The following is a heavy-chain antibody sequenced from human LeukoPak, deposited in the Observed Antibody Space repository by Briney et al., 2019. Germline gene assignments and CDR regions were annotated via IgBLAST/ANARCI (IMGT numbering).Heavy chain of an antibody. Sequence: ASVKVSCKVSGYTLTELPMHWVRQAPGKGLEWMGGFDPEDGETIYAQKFQGRVTMTEDTSTDTAYMELSSLTSDDTAVYYCARDGSSGWPRNDAFDIWGQGTMVTVSS. D-gene: IGHD6-19*01. CDR2: FDPEDGET. V-gene: IGHV1-24*01. CDR3: ARDGSSGWPRNDAFDI. J-gene: IGHJ3*02. CDR1: GYTLTELP.